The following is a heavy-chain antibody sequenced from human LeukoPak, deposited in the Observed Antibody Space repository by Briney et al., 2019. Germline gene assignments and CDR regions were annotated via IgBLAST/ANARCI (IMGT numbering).Heavy chain of an antibody. CDR3: ARDLSGDYVSNWIDP. V-gene: IGHV7-4-1*02. Sequence: ASVKVSCKASGYTFTSYAMNWVRQAPGQGLEWMGWINTNTGNPTYAQGFTGRFVFSLDTSVSTAYLQISSLKAEDTAVYYCARDLSGDYVSNWIDPWGQGTLVTVSS. CDR2: INTNTGNP. J-gene: IGHJ5*02. D-gene: IGHD4-17*01. CDR1: GYTFTSYA.